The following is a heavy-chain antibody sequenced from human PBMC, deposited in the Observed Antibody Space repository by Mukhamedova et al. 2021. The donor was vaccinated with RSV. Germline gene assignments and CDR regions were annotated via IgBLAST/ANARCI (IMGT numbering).Heavy chain of an antibody. CDR3: ARLQRADAFDI. J-gene: IGHJ3*02. Sequence: GLEWIGYIYYSGSTNYNPSLKSRVTISVDTSKNQFSLKLSSVTAADTAVYYCARLQRADAFDIRGQGTMVTVSS. CDR2: IYYSGST. V-gene: IGHV4-59*08.